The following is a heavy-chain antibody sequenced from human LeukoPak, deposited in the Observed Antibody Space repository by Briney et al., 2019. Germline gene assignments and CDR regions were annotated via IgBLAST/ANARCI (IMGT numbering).Heavy chain of an antibody. Sequence: SVKVSCKASGYTFTSYGISWVRQAPGQGLEWMGGIIPIFGTANYAQKFQGRVTITTDESTSTAYMELSSLRSEDTAVYYCARESLNIVGATNFDYWGQGTLVTVSS. J-gene: IGHJ4*02. D-gene: IGHD1-26*01. V-gene: IGHV1-69*05. CDR3: ARESLNIVGATNFDY. CDR2: IIPIFGTA. CDR1: GYTFTSYG.